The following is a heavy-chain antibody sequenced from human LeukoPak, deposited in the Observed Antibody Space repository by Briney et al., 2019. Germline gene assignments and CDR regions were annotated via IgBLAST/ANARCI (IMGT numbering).Heavy chain of an antibody. CDR2: INHSGST. CDR1: GGSFSGYY. V-gene: IGHV4-34*01. CDR3: ASHLNYGGYRGDDY. D-gene: IGHD4-23*01. J-gene: IGHJ4*02. Sequence: PSETLSLTCAVYGGSFSGYYWSWIRQPPGKGLEWIGEINHSGSTNYNPSLKSRVTISVDTSKNQFSLKLSSVTAADTAVYYCASHLNYGGYRGDDYWGQGTLVTVSS.